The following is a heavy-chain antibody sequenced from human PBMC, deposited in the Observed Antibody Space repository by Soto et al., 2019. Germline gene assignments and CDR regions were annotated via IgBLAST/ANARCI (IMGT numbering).Heavy chain of an antibody. CDR2: IQITDPYT. Sequence: GESLKISCKGSGFTFANYWINWVRQMPGKGLEWMGRIQITDPYTSYSPSFQGHVTISTDKSISTAYLQWNSLKASDTAMYYCARRWSSSSNYYFDYWGQGTLVTVSS. V-gene: IGHV5-10-1*01. CDR3: ARRWSSSSNYYFDY. D-gene: IGHD6-6*01. CDR1: GFTFANYW. J-gene: IGHJ4*02.